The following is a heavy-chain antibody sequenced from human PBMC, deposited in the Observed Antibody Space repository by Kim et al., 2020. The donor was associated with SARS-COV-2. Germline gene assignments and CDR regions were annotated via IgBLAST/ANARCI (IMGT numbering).Heavy chain of an antibody. CDR3: AKGGVYSCRWDDAFDI. D-gene: IGHD6-13*01. CDR1: GFTFSSYA. Sequence: GGSLRLSCAASGFTFSSYAMSWVRQAPGKGLEWVSSISGSGGSRYYADSVKGRFTISRDNSNNTLYLQMNSLRAEDTAVYYCAKGGVYSCRWDDAFDIWGQGTMVTVSS. CDR2: ISGSGGSR. J-gene: IGHJ3*02. V-gene: IGHV3-23*01.